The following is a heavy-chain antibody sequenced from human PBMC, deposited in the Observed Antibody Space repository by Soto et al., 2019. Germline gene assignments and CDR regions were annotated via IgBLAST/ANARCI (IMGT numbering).Heavy chain of an antibody. J-gene: IGHJ4*02. CDR2: ISYDGSNK. CDR1: GFTFSSYG. V-gene: IGHV3-30*03. D-gene: IGHD1-1*01. CDR3: ASTGTYY. Sequence: GSLRLSCAASGFTFSSYGMHWVRQAPGKGLEWVAVISYDGSNKYYADSVKGRFTISRDNSKNTLYLQMNSLRAEDTAVYYCASTGTYYWGQGTLVTSPQ.